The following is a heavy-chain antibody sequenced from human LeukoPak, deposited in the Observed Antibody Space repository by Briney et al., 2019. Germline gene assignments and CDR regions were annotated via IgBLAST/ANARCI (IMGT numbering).Heavy chain of an antibody. V-gene: IGHV3-53*05. D-gene: IGHD3-22*01. CDR1: GFTVSSNY. CDR2: IYSGGST. Sequence: GGSLRLSCAASGFTVSSNYMSWVSQAPGKGLEWVSIIYSGGSTYYADSVKGRFTISRDNSKSTLYLQMNSLRAEDTAVYYCARVLNYYDSSGYYFSYWGQGTLVTVSS. CDR3: ARVLNYYDSSGYYFSY. J-gene: IGHJ4*02.